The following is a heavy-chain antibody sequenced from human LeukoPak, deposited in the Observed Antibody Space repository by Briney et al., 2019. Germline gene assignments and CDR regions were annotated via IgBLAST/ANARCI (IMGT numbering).Heavy chain of an antibody. V-gene: IGHV3-21*01. Sequence: SGGSLRLSCAASGFTFSSYSMNWVRQAPGKGLEWVSSISSSSSYIYYADSVKGRFTLFRDDAKNSVYLQMNSLRVEDTAVYYCARDSGSGGPWGQGTPVTVSS. CDR2: ISSSSSYI. J-gene: IGHJ5*02. CDR3: ARDSGSGGP. CDR1: GFTFSSYS. D-gene: IGHD6-19*01.